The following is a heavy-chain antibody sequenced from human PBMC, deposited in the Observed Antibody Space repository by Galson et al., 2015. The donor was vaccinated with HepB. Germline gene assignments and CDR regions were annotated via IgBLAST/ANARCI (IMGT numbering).Heavy chain of an antibody. J-gene: IGHJ3*02. CDR2: IIPIFGTA. Sequence: SVKVSCKASGGTFSSYAISWVRQAPGQGLEWMGGIIPIFGTANYAQKFQGRVTITADESTSTAYMELSSLRSEDTAVYYCARGHVAAAGLVYHDAFDIWGQGTMVTVSS. CDR3: ARGHVAAAGLVYHDAFDI. CDR1: GGTFSSYA. V-gene: IGHV1-69*13. D-gene: IGHD6-13*01.